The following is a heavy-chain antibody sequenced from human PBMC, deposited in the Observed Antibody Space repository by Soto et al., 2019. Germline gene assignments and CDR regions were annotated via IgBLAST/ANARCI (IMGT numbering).Heavy chain of an antibody. V-gene: IGHV3-11*05. CDR1: GFTFSDYY. Sequence: QVQLVESGGGLVKPGGSLRLSCAASGFTFSDYYMSWIRQAPGKGLEWVSYITSSSSYTNYADSVKGRFTISRDNAKNSLYLQMNSPRAEDTAVYSCSWGVRSAFDIWGQGTLVTVSS. J-gene: IGHJ3*02. CDR2: ITSSSSYT. CDR3: SWGVRSAFDI. D-gene: IGHD3-10*01.